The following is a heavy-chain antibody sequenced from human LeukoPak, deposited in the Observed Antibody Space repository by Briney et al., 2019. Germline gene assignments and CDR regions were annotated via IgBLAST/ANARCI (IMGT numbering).Heavy chain of an antibody. CDR3: AKCSTIIVVEGGDAFDI. Sequence: GGSLRLTCAVSGFTFSSYAMSWVRQAPEKGLEWVSAISGRDGFTYYADSVKGRFSISRDNSKNMLYLQMNSLRAEETAIYYCAKCSTIIVVEGGDAFDIWGQGTMVTVSS. CDR1: GFTFSSYA. J-gene: IGHJ3*02. CDR2: ISGRDGFT. V-gene: IGHV3-23*01. D-gene: IGHD3-22*01.